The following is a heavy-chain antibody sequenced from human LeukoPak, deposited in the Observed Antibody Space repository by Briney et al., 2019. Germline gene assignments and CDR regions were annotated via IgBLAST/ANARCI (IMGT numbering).Heavy chain of an antibody. CDR1: RYTFTGYY. D-gene: IGHD2-21*02. J-gene: IGHJ5*02. V-gene: IGHV1-2*02. CDR2: INPNSGGT. Sequence: ASVKVSCKASRYTFTGYYMHWVRQAPGQGLEWMGWINPNSGGTNYAQKFQGRVTMTRDTSISTAYMELSRLRSDDTAVYYCARGNPTATPRLNWFDPWGQGTLVTVSS. CDR3: ARGNPTATPRLNWFDP.